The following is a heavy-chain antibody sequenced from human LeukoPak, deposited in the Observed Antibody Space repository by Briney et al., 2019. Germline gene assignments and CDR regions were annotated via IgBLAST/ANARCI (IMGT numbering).Heavy chain of an antibody. CDR3: ARVTRWAGLDF. D-gene: IGHD2-21*02. CDR2: IYYSGST. Sequence: PSETLCLTCNVSGGSISSGDKYWSWIRQPPGKGLEWIGYIYYSGSTYYNPSLKSRLTISVTTSENQFSLHLTSVTAADTAVYFCARVTRWAGLDFWGQGPLVTVSS. J-gene: IGHJ4*02. CDR1: GGSISSGDKY. V-gene: IGHV4-30-4*01.